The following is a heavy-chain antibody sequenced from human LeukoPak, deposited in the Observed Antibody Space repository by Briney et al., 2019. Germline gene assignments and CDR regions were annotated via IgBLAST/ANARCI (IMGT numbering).Heavy chain of an antibody. CDR1: GGTFSNTG. J-gene: IGHJ6*03. CDR3: ARMDWNTNYYMDV. D-gene: IGHD1/OR15-1a*01. V-gene: IGHV1-69*05. Sequence: GASVKVSCKASGGTFSNTGFGWVRQAPAQGLEWMGGIIPILGTANSAQRFQGRVTITTDESRSTVYMEVSSLRSEDTAVYYCARMDWNTNYYMDVWGKGTTVTVSS. CDR2: IIPILGTA.